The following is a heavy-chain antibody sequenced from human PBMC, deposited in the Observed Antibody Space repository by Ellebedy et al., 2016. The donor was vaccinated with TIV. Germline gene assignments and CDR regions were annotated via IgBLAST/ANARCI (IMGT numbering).Heavy chain of an antibody. V-gene: IGHV1-2*02. D-gene: IGHD2-2*01. CDR2: INPNSGGT. Sequence: ASVKVSXXASGYTFTGYYMHWVRQAPGQGLEWMGWINPNSGGTNYAQKFQGRVTMTRDTSISTAYMELSRLRSDDTAVYYCARDFDCSSTSCYAFDPWGQGTLVTVSS. J-gene: IGHJ5*02. CDR3: ARDFDCSSTSCYAFDP. CDR1: GYTFTGYY.